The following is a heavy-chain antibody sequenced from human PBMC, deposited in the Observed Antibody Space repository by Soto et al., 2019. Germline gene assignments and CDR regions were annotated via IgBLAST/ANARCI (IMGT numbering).Heavy chain of an antibody. D-gene: IGHD6-13*01. CDR3: ARAGVAAFDQ. V-gene: IGHV3-21*01. CDR1: GFTFSTYS. Sequence: GGSLRLSCVTSGFTFSTYSMKWVRQAPGRGLEWVSSISSSSGHIYFADSVKGRFTISRDNAKNSMYLQMDSLRAEDTAVYYCARAGVAAFDQGGQGTLVTV. CDR2: ISSSSGHI. J-gene: IGHJ4*02.